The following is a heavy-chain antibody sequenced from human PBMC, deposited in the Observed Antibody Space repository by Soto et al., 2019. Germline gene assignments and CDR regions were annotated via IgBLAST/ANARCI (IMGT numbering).Heavy chain of an antibody. V-gene: IGHV3-30*18. D-gene: IGHD6-13*01. J-gene: IGHJ6*02. Sequence: ESGGGVVQPGRSLRLSCAASGFTFSSYGMHWVRQAPGKGLEWVAVISYDGSNKYYADSVKGRFTISRDNSKNTLYLQMNSLRAEDTAVYYCAKDQAAGYYGMDVWGQGTTVTVSS. CDR2: ISYDGSNK. CDR3: AKDQAAGYYGMDV. CDR1: GFTFSSYG.